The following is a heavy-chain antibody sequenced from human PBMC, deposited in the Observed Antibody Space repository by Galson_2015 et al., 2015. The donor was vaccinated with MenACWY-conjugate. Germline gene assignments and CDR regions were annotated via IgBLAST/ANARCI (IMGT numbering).Heavy chain of an antibody. J-gene: IGHJ6*02. CDR3: TRDTKTYYFDSSGHNDCYYAMDS. CDR1: GFTFSSYT. Sequence: SLRLSCAASGFTFSSYTMNWVRQAPGKGLEWVSYISIGSSTIYYGDSVKGRFTISRDNAKNSLYLQMNSLRDEDTAVYYCTRDTKTYYFDSSGHNDCYYAMDSSGQATTVPGSS. D-gene: IGHD3-22*01. V-gene: IGHV3-48*02. CDR2: ISIGSSTI.